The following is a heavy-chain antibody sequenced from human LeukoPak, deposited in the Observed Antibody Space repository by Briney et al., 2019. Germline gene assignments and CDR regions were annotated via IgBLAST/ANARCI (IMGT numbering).Heavy chain of an antibody. J-gene: IGHJ4*02. CDR3: ARLGAAAQTFDY. Sequence: SQTLSLTCTVSGGSISSGGYYYTWIRQHPGKGLEYIGYIYYSGSTYYNPSLKSRVTISVDTSKNQFSLKLSSVTAADTAVYYCARLGAAAQTFDYWGQGTLVTVSS. D-gene: IGHD2-15*01. V-gene: IGHV4-31*03. CDR1: GGSISSGGYY. CDR2: IYYSGST.